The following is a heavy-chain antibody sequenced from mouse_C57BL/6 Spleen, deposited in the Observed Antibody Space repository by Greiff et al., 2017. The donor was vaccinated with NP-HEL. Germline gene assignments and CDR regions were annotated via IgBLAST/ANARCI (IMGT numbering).Heavy chain of an antibody. Sequence: QVQLKQSGAELARPGASVKLSCKASGYTFTSYGISWVKQRTGQGLEWIGEIHPRSGNTYYNEKFKGKATLTADKSSSTAYMELRSLTSEDSAVYFCARDGYYYCDYWGQGTTLTVSS. CDR3: ARDGYYYCDY. CDR2: IHPRSGNT. J-gene: IGHJ2*01. CDR1: GYTFTSYG. D-gene: IGHD2-3*01. V-gene: IGHV1-81*01.